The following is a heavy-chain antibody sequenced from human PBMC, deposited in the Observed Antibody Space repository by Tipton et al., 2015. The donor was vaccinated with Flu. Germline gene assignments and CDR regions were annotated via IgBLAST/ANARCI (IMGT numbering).Heavy chain of an antibody. Sequence: QLVQSGGGLVQPGRSLRLSCAVSGFTFDDYAMHWVRQAPGKGLEWVSGISWNSGNIDYADSVKGRFTISRDNAKNSLYLQMNSLRAEDTAMYYCAREEGHYYDTSGYLDYWGQGTLVTVSS. V-gene: IGHV3-9*01. D-gene: IGHD3-22*01. CDR2: ISWNSGNI. CDR3: AREEGHYYDTSGYLDY. CDR1: GFTFDDYA. J-gene: IGHJ4*02.